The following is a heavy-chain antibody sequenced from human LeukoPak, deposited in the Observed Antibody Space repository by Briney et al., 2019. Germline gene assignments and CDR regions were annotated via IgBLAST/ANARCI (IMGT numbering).Heavy chain of an antibody. CDR1: GYTFTSYY. V-gene: IGHV1-46*01. J-gene: IGHJ6*02. D-gene: IGHD3-3*01. Sequence: ASVKVSCKASGYTFTSYYIHWARQAPGQGLEWMGLINPSGGSTSHAQKFQGRVTMTRDTPTSTVYMELGSLRSDDTAVYYCARDHAEPRRYDFWSGYYRGPTGYGMDVWGQGTTVTVSS. CDR3: ARDHAEPRRYDFWSGYYRGPTGYGMDV. CDR2: INPSGGST.